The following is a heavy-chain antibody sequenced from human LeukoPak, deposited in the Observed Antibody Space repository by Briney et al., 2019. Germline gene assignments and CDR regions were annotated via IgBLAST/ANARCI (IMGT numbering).Heavy chain of an antibody. D-gene: IGHD3-3*01. CDR2: IYYSGST. V-gene: IGHV4-39*01. CDR3: ARSRYYDLPFDY. Sequence: SETLSLTCTVSGGSISSSSYYWGWIRQPPGKGLEWIGSIYYSGSTYYNPSLKSRVTISVDTSKNQFSLKLSSVTAADTAVYYCARSRYYDLPFDYWGQGTLVTVSS. J-gene: IGHJ4*02. CDR1: GGSISSSSYY.